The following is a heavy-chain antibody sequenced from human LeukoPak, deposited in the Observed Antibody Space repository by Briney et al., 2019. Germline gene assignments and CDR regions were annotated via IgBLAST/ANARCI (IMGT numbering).Heavy chain of an antibody. J-gene: IGHJ5*02. CDR1: GFTFSSYA. CDR3: AKGSVRGTSRWFDP. CDR2: ISGRGGST. D-gene: IGHD3-10*02. V-gene: IGHV3-23*01. Sequence: PGGSLRLSCAASGFTFSSYAMSWVRQAPGKGLEWVSAISGRGGSTYYADSVKGRFTISRDNSKNTLYLQMNSLRAEDTAVYYCAKGSVRGTSRWFDPWGQGTLVTVSS.